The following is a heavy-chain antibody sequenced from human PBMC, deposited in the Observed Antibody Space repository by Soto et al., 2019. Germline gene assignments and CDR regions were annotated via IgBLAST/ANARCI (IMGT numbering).Heavy chain of an antibody. CDR2: IGTAGDT. Sequence: GGSLRLSCAASGFTFSSYDMHWVRQATGKGLEWVSAIGTAGDTDYPGSVKGRFTISRENAKNSLYLQMNSLRAGDTAVYYCARSISAARRVYDAFDIWGQGTMVTVSS. CDR3: ARSISAARRVYDAFDI. D-gene: IGHD6-6*01. CDR1: GFTFSSYD. J-gene: IGHJ3*02. V-gene: IGHV3-13*01.